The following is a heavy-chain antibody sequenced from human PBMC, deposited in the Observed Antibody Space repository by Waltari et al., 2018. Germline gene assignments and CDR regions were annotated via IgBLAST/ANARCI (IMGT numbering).Heavy chain of an antibody. Sequence: QVQLVQSGAEVKKPGSSVKVSCKASGGTFSSYPISWVRQAPGQGLEWMGRIIPILGIANYAQKFQGRVTITADKSTSTAYMELSSLRSEDTAVYYCARQEYSSGWYEYYWGQGTLVTVSS. J-gene: IGHJ4*02. CDR2: IIPILGIA. CDR3: ARQEYSSGWYEYY. CDR1: GGTFSSYP. V-gene: IGHV1-69*02. D-gene: IGHD6-19*01.